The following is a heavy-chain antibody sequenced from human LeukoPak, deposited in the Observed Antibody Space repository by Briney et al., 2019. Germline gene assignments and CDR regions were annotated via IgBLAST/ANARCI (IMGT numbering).Heavy chain of an antibody. V-gene: IGHV4-59*12. CDR2: IYYSGST. CDR3: ARDRKWELLSDAFDI. Sequence: PSETLSLTCTVSGGSISSYYWSWIRQPPGKGLEWIGYIYYSGSTNYNPSLKSRVTISVDTSKNQFSLKLSSVTAADTAVYYCARDRKWELLSDAFDIWGQGTMVTVSS. J-gene: IGHJ3*02. D-gene: IGHD1-26*01. CDR1: GGSISSYY.